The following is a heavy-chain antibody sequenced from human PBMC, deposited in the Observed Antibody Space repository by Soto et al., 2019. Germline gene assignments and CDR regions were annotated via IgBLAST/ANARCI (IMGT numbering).Heavy chain of an antibody. CDR2: IKQDGSEK. J-gene: IGHJ5*02. V-gene: IGHV3-7*01. CDR3: ARAPHYCSSTSCSWFDP. D-gene: IGHD2-2*01. CDR1: GFTFSSYW. Sequence: PGGSLRLSCAASGFTFSSYWMSWVRQAPGKGLEWVANIKQDGSEKYYVDSVKGRFTISRDNAKNSLYLQMNSLRAEDTAVYYCARAPHYCSSTSCSWFDPWGQGTLVTVSS.